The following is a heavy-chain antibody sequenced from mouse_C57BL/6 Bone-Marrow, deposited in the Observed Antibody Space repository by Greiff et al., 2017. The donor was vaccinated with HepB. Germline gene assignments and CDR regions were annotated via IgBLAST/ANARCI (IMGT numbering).Heavy chain of an antibody. CDR2: INYDGSST. J-gene: IGHJ4*01. CDR1: GFTFSDYY. CDR3: SRDRPYAMVY. Sequence: DVKLVESEGGLVQPGSSMKLSCTASGFTFSDYYMAWVRQVPEKGLEWVANINYDGSSTYYLDSLKSRFIISRDNAKNLLYLQMSSLKSEDTATYYCSRDRPYAMVYWGQRTSVTVSS. V-gene: IGHV5-16*01.